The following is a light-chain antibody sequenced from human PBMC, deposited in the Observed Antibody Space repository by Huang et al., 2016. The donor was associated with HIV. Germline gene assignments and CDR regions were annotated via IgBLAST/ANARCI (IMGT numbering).Light chain of an antibody. CDR2: RAS. CDR1: QSVGTT. V-gene: IGKV3-15*01. CDR3: QQYIDWPRT. J-gene: IGKJ1*01. Sequence: EIVMTQSPATLSVSPGERATLSCRASQSVGTTLAWYQQKPGQAPRLLIYRASTRATGVPARFSGSGSGTEFTLTISSLQSEDSAFYYCQQYIDWPRTFGQGTKVEIK.